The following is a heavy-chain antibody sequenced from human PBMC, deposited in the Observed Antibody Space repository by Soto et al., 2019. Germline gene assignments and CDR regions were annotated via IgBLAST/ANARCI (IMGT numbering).Heavy chain of an antibody. D-gene: IGHD5-18*01. V-gene: IGHV3-30-3*01. J-gene: IGHJ4*02. CDR2: ISYDGSNK. CDR3: ARGDSAMDALFDY. Sequence: QVQLVESGGGVVQPGRSLRLSCAASGFTFSSYAMHWVRQAPGKGLEWVAVISYDGSNKYYADSVKGRFTISRDNSKNTLYLQMNSLRAEDTAVYYCARGDSAMDALFDYLGQGTLVTVSS. CDR1: GFTFSSYA.